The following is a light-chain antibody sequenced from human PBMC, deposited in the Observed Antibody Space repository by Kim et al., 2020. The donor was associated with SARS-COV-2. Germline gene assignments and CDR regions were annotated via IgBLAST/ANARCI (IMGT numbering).Light chain of an antibody. CDR2: RAS. CDR3: QQYAISPRT. CDR1: ESLRGDY. V-gene: IGKV3-20*01. J-gene: IGKJ1*01. Sequence: EIVMTQSPGTLSLSPGERATLSCRASESLRGDYLAWYQQKPGQAPRLLIYRASSRAAGVPDRFSGRGSGTDFTLTISRLEPEDFAVYYCQQYAISPRTFGQGTKVDIK.